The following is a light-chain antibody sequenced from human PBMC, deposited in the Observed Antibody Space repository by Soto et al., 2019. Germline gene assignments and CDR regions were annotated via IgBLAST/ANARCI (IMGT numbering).Light chain of an antibody. V-gene: IGKV3-20*01. Sequence: FVLTQTPGTLSLSPGERATLSCRASQSVSSSSLAWYQQKRGQAPRLLIHDASSRATGIPDRFSGSGSGTDFTLTISRLEPEDFAVYYCQQYGGSPRTFGQGTKVDNK. CDR1: QSVSSSS. CDR2: DAS. CDR3: QQYGGSPRT. J-gene: IGKJ1*01.